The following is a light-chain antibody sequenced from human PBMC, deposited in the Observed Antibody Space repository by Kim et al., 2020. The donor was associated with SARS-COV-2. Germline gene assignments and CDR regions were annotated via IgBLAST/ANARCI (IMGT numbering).Light chain of an antibody. CDR2: TNN. V-gene: IGLV1-44*01. CDR1: SSNIGSNT. CDR3: ASWDVRLNGWV. J-gene: IGLJ3*02. Sequence: GPRVTISCSGSSSNIGSNTVNWYQQLPGRAPKLLINTNNQGPSGVPDRFSGSKSGTSASLAISWLQSEDEADYYCASWDVRLNGWVFGGGTQLTVL.